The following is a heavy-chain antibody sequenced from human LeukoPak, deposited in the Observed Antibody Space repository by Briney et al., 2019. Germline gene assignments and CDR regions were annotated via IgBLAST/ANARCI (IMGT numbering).Heavy chain of an antibody. Sequence: SETLSLTCTVSGDSISSGTYYWSWIRQPAGKGLEWIGRIDTSGSTNYNPSLKSRVTISVDTSKNQFSLKLSSVTAGDAAVYYCAREAGESVPAAKRGVYYYYYYMDVWGTGTTATVSS. CDR1: GDSISSGTYY. CDR2: IDTSGST. D-gene: IGHD2-2*01. V-gene: IGHV4-61*02. CDR3: AREAGESVPAAKRGVYYYYYYMDV. J-gene: IGHJ6*03.